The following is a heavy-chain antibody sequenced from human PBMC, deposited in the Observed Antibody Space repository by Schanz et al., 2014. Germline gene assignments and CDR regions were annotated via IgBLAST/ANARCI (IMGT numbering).Heavy chain of an antibody. CDR1: GYTFTSYG. J-gene: IGHJ1*01. Sequence: QVQLVQSGAEVKKPGASVKVSCKASGYTFTSYGISWVRQAPGQGPEWMGWISDYNADTKYAQKVQGRVTMTTDTSTSTDYMELRSLRSDDTAVYYCAGATYSSSWYGGSEYFQHWGQGTLXTVSS. D-gene: IGHD6-13*01. V-gene: IGHV1-18*04. CDR3: AGATYSSSWYGGSEYFQH. CDR2: ISDYNADT.